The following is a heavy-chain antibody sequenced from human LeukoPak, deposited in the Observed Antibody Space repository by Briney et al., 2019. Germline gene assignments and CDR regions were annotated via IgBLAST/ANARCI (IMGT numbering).Heavy chain of an antibody. CDR2: ISSSGSTI. D-gene: IGHD2-15*01. CDR1: GFTFSSYE. V-gene: IGHV3-48*03. Sequence: PGGSLRLSCAASGFTFSSYEMNWVRQAPGKGLEWVSYISSSGSTIYYADSVKGRFTISRDNAKNSLYLQMNSLRAEDTAVYYCARTGYCSGGSCYSDYYYYMDVWGKGTTVTISS. CDR3: ARTGYCSGGSCYSDYYYYMDV. J-gene: IGHJ6*03.